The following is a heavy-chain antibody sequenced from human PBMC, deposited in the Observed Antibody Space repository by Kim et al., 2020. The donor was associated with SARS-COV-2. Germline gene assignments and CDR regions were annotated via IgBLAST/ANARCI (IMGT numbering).Heavy chain of an antibody. D-gene: IGHD6-19*01. CDR3: ATDLAQWLASRYFYVMDV. V-gene: IGHV3-30-3*01. J-gene: IGHJ6*01. Sequence: GGSLRLSCAASVFTFRNYALHWVRQAPGKGPEWVSVISYDGTNKYYADSVKGRFTISRDNSNDTLYLHINSLRIDDTALYYFATDLAQWLASRYFYVMDV. CDR2: ISYDGTNK. CDR1: VFTFRNYA.